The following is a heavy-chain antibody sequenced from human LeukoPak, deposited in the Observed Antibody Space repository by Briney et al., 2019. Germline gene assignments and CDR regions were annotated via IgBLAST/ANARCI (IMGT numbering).Heavy chain of an antibody. Sequence: PGRSLRLSCAASGFTFSSYGMHWVRQAPGKGLEWVAVISYDGSNKYYADSVKGRFTISRDNSKNTLYLQMNSLRAEDTAVYYCARDRGYSSSWLAYWGQGTPVTVSS. D-gene: IGHD6-13*01. CDR2: ISYDGSNK. CDR1: GFTFSSYG. CDR3: ARDRGYSSSWLAY. V-gene: IGHV3-30*03. J-gene: IGHJ4*02.